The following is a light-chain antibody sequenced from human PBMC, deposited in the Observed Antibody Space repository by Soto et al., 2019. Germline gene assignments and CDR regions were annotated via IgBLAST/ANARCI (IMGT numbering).Light chain of an antibody. V-gene: IGLV1-44*01. CDR3: AAWDDSLNGNVV. CDR1: SSNIGSNT. Sequence: QAVLTQPPSASGTPGQRVTISCSGSSSNIGSNTVNWYQQLPGTAPKLLIYSNNQRPSGVPDRFSGSKSGTSASLAISGLQSEGEADYYCAAWDDSLNGNVVFGGGTKVTVL. J-gene: IGLJ2*01. CDR2: SNN.